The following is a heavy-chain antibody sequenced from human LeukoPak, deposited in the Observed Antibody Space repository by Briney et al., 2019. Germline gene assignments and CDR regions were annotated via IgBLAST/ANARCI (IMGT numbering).Heavy chain of an antibody. CDR2: IIPIFGTA. CDR3: ARGWYYYYYYMDV. CDR1: GGTFSSYA. J-gene: IGHJ6*03. V-gene: IGHV1-69*06. D-gene: IGHD2-15*01. Sequence: SVKVSCKASGGTFSSYAISWVRQAPGQGLEWMGGIIPIFGTANYAQKFQGRVTITADKSTSTAYMELSSLRSEDTAVYYCARGWYYYYYYMDVWGKGTTVTVSS.